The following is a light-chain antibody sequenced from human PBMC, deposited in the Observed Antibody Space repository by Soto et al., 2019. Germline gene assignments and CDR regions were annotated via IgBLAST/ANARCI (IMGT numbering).Light chain of an antibody. V-gene: IGKV3-11*01. CDR1: QSITTY. Sequence: EIVLTQSPATLSLSPGERATLSCRASQSITTYFAWYQQKPGQAPRLLIYDASYMATGIPARFSGSGSGTDFTLTITSLEPEDFAVYYCQQRTNWPPLTFGPGTKVDFK. CDR2: DAS. J-gene: IGKJ3*01. CDR3: QQRTNWPPLT.